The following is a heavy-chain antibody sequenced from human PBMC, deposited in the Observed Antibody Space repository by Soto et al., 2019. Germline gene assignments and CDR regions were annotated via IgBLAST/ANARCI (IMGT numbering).Heavy chain of an antibody. V-gene: IGHV4-59*05. D-gene: IGHD6-13*01. Sequence: SETLSLTCTVSGGSISSYYWSWIRQPPGKGLEWIGSIYYSGSTNYNPSLKSRVTISVDTSKNQFSLKLSSVTAADTAVYYCARGQQLLNFDYWGQGTLVTVSS. CDR2: IYYSGST. CDR1: GGSISSYY. CDR3: ARGQQLLNFDY. J-gene: IGHJ4*02.